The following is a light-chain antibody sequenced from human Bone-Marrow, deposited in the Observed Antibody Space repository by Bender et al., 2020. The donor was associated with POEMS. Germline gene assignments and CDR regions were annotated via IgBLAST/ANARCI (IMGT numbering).Light chain of an antibody. V-gene: IGLV2-14*01. Sequence: QSALTQPASVSGSPGQSITISCTGTSSDVGGYNHVSWYQQYPGKAPKLMLYDVTTRPSGVSHRFSSSKSGTTASLTISGLQAEDEADYYCCSYVTGASFVFGTGTEVTVL. CDR2: DVT. CDR1: SSDVGGYNH. CDR3: CSYVTGASFV. J-gene: IGLJ1*01.